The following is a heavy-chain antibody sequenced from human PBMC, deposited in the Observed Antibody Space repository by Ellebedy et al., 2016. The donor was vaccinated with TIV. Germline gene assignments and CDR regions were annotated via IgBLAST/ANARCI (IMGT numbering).Heavy chain of an antibody. CDR3: ARSFFDLSNWYNGDFYYGMDL. Sequence: ASVKVSCKTSGYIFTAYYIHWVRQAPGQGLEWMGWINPDSGGTNFAQKFQGRVTMTRDTSVNTAYMELSRLEFDDTAVYYCARSFFDLSNWYNGDFYYGMDLWGQGTTVTVSS. D-gene: IGHD1/OR15-1a*01. J-gene: IGHJ6*02. CDR2: INPDSGGT. CDR1: GYIFTAYY. V-gene: IGHV1-2*02.